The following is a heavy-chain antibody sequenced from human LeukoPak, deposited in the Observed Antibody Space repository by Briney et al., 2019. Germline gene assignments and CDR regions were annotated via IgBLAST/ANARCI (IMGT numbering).Heavy chain of an antibody. CDR3: ARDRGSYGFDY. Sequence: ASVKVSCKASGYTFTGYYMHWVRQAPGQGLEWMGRINPNSGGTNYAQKFQGRVTITSDTSISTAYMELSRLRSDDTAVYYCARDRGSYGFDYWGQGTLVTVSS. CDR2: INPNSGGT. J-gene: IGHJ4*02. CDR1: GYTFTGYY. V-gene: IGHV1-2*06. D-gene: IGHD5-18*01.